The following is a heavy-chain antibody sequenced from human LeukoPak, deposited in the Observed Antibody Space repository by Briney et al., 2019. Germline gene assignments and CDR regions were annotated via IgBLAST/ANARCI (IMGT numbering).Heavy chain of an antibody. V-gene: IGHV1-18*01. J-gene: IGHJ6*04. CDR2: ISVYNGDT. Sequence: ASVTVSCKASGYTFTSHGISWVRQAPGQGLEWMGWISVYNGDTNYAQNLQGRVTMTTDTSTSTAYMELRSLRSDDTAVYYCAELGITMIGGVWGKGTTVTISS. CDR3: AELGITMIGGV. D-gene: IGHD3-10*02. CDR1: GYTFTSHG.